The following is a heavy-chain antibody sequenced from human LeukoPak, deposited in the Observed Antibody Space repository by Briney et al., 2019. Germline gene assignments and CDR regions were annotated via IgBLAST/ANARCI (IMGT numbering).Heavy chain of an antibody. Sequence: GGSLRLSCAASGFTFSSHRINWVRQAPGKGLEWVSYISSSSSTIYYADSVKGRFTISRDNAKNSLYLQMNSLRAEDTAVYYCARGAYYYEDWGQGTLVTVSS. CDR2: ISSSSSTI. V-gene: IGHV3-48*01. D-gene: IGHD3-22*01. CDR3: ARGAYYYED. J-gene: IGHJ4*02. CDR1: GFTFSSHR.